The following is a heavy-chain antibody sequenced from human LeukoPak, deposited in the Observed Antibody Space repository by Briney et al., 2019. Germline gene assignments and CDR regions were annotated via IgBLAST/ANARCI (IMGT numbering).Heavy chain of an antibody. D-gene: IGHD2-15*01. J-gene: IGHJ4*02. V-gene: IGHV3-21*04. CDR3: AKAPVTSCRGAFCYPFDY. Sequence: GGSLRLSCAASGFTFSNYNMNWVRQAPGKGLEWVSSIRSSTTYVYYADSVKCRFTISRDNAKNSLYLQMNSLRAEDAAVYYCAKAPVTSCRGAFCYPFDYWGQGTLVTVSS. CDR1: GFTFSNYN. CDR2: IRSSTTYV.